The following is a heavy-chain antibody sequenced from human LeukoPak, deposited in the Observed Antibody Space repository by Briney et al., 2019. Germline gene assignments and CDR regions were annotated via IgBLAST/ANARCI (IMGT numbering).Heavy chain of an antibody. D-gene: IGHD2-15*01. J-gene: IGHJ6*02. CDR3: AKDRRLGIVVVVATFGMDV. V-gene: IGHV3-23*01. Sequence: GGSLRLSCAASGFTFSSYAMSWVRQAPGKGLEGVSAISGSGGSTYNADSVKGRFTISRDNSKNTLYLQMNSLRAEDTAVYYCAKDRRLGIVVVVATFGMDVWGQGTTVTVSS. CDR2: ISGSGGST. CDR1: GFTFSSYA.